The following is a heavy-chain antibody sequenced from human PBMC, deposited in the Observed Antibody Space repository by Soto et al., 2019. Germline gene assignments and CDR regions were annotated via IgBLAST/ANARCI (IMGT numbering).Heavy chain of an antibody. CDR2: IWYDGSNK. V-gene: IGHV3-33*01. D-gene: IGHD5-18*01. CDR1: GFTFSSYG. Sequence: LRLSCAASGFTFSSYGMHWVRQAPGKGLEWVAVIWYDGSNKYYADSVKGRFTISRDNSKNTLYLQMNSLRAEDTAVYYCARDGTWIQLWKIDYYYYMDVWGKGTTVTVSS. J-gene: IGHJ6*03. CDR3: ARDGTWIQLWKIDYYYYMDV.